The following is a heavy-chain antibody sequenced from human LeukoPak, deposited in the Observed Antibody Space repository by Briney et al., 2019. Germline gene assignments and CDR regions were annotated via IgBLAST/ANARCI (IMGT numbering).Heavy chain of an antibody. CDR1: GGSISSYH. Sequence: SETLSLTCTVSGGSISSYHWSWIRQPPGKGLEWIGYIYYSGSTNYNPSLKSRVTISVDTSKNQFSLKLSSVTAADTAVYYCARETPSYYYGSGSFDYWGQGTLVTVSS. J-gene: IGHJ4*02. D-gene: IGHD3-10*01. CDR3: ARETPSYYYGSGSFDY. CDR2: IYYSGST. V-gene: IGHV4-59*01.